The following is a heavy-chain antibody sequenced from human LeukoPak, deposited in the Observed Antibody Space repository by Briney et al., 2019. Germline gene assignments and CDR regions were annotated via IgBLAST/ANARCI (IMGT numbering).Heavy chain of an antibody. V-gene: IGHV3-23*01. J-gene: IGHJ4*02. CDR3: TRDQGRDYAPIGSATHAF. Sequence: GGSLRLSCATSGFIFSNYAMSWARQTPGKGLEWVSSITSAGETKYADSVKVRFATSRDPSKNTLFLHLSNLRVEDTALYFCTRDQGRDYAPIGSATHAFWGQGTLVAVSS. CDR1: GFIFSNYA. CDR2: ITSAGET. D-gene: IGHD4/OR15-4a*01.